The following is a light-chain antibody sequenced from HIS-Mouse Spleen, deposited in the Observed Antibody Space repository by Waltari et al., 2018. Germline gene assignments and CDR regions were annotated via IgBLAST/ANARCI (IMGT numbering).Light chain of an antibody. J-gene: IGLJ1*01. V-gene: IGLV1-40*01. CDR3: QSYDSSLSAHYV. CDR2: GNS. Sequence: QSVLTPPPSVSGAPGQRVTISCTGSSSNIGAGYDVPWYQQLPGTAPKLLIYGNSNRPSGVPDRFSGSKSGTSASLAITGLQAEDEADYYCQSYDSSLSAHYVFGTGTKVTVL. CDR1: SSNIGAGYD.